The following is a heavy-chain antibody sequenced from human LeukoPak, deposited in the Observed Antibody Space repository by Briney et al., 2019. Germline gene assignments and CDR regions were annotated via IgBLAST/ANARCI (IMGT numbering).Heavy chain of an antibody. CDR1: GFTFSSYD. CDR3: AKEGDSGSYYDY. J-gene: IGHJ4*02. V-gene: IGHV3-30*18. Sequence: GGSLRLSCAASGFTFSSYDMHWVRQAPGKGLEWVAVISYDGSNKYYADSVKGRFTISRDNSKNTLYLQMNSLRAEDTAVYYCAKEGDSGSYYDYWGQGTLVTVSS. CDR2: ISYDGSNK. D-gene: IGHD1-26*01.